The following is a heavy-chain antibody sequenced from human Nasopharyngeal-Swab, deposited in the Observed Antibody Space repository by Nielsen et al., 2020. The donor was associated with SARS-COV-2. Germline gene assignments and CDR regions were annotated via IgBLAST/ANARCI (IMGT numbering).Heavy chain of an antibody. J-gene: IGHJ6*03. CDR1: GFTFSSYW. Sequence: GGSLRLSCAASGFTFSSYWISWVRQAPGKGLGWVANIKQDGSEKYYVDSVKGRFTISRDNAKNSLYLQMNSLRAEDTAVYYCARQTSNPYYYYYYMDVWGKGTTVTVSS. CDR2: IKQDGSEK. D-gene: IGHD4-11*01. CDR3: ARQTSNPYYYYYYMDV. V-gene: IGHV3-7*01.